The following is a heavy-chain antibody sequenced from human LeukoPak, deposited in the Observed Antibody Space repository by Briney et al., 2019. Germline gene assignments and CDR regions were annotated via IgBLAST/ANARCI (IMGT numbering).Heavy chain of an antibody. CDR1: GGPISGDY. V-gene: IGHV4-59*01. J-gene: IGHJ4*02. CDR3: ARDRPGGSSLDY. Sequence: SETLSLTCTVSGGPISGDYWSWIRQSPGKGLEWIAYIHSSGSTSYNPSLKSRVTISVDTSKNEFSLKLTSVNAADTAVYYCARDRPGGSSLDYWGQGILVTVSS. CDR2: IHSSGST. D-gene: IGHD6-13*01.